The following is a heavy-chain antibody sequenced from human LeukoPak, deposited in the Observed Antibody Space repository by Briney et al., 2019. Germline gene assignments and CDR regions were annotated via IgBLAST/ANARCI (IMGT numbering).Heavy chain of an antibody. V-gene: IGHV4-59*08. CDR2: SYYSGIT. Sequence: KPSETLSLTCTVSGDSISRYYWSWIRQPPGRGLEWIGYSYYSGITSYNPSLKSRVTISVDRPNNQFSLNLSSLTAADTAMYYCASNYGDYSRHDFWGQGTLVTVSS. CDR3: ASNYGDYSRHDF. J-gene: IGHJ4*02. CDR1: GDSISRYY. D-gene: IGHD4-17*01.